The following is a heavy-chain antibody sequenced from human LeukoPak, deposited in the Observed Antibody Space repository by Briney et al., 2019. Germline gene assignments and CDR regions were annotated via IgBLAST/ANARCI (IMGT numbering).Heavy chain of an antibody. CDR2: IYPGDSNT. J-gene: IGHJ5*02. CDR1: GYSFTNYW. Sequence: GESLKISCKGSGYSFTNYWIGWVRQMPGKGLEWMGIIYPGDSNTRYSPSFQGQVSISADRSINTAYLQWSSLQASDTAMYYCARQLGSGSYYTWFDPWGQGTLVTVSS. D-gene: IGHD3-10*01. CDR3: ARQLGSGSYYTWFDP. V-gene: IGHV5-51*01.